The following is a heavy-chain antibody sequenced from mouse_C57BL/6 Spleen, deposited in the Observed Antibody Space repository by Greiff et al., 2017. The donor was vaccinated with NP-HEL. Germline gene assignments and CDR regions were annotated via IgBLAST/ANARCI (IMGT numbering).Heavy chain of an antibody. CDR3: ARPKLRLQGYAMDY. CDR1: GFTFSDYY. V-gene: IGHV5-12*01. D-gene: IGHD3-2*02. J-gene: IGHJ4*01. Sequence: EVQLQESGGGLVQPGGSLKLSCAASGFTFSDYYMYWVRQTPEKRLEWVAYISNGGGSTYYPDTVKGRFTISRDNAKNTLYLQMSRLKSEDTAMYYCARPKLRLQGYAMDYWGQGTSVTVSS. CDR2: ISNGGGST.